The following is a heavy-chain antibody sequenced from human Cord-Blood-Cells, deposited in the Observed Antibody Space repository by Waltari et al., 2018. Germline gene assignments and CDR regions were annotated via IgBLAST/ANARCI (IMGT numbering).Heavy chain of an antibody. J-gene: IGHJ4*02. D-gene: IGHD1-26*01. V-gene: IGHV3-23*01. CDR3: AKESGSW. CDR1: GVTISSYA. Sequence: EVQLLEYGGGLVQPGGWLRLTCEASGVTISSYAMSWVSQAPGKGLEWVSAISGSGGSTYYADSVKGRFTISRDNSKNTLYLQMNSLRAEDTAVYYCAKESGSWWGQGTLVTVSS. CDR2: ISGSGGST.